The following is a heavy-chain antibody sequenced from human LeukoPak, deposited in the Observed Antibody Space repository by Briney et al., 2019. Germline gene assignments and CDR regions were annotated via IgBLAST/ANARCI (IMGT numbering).Heavy chain of an antibody. CDR1: VYTFTSYD. J-gene: IGHJ4*02. Sequence: ASVTVSRTSSVYTFTSYDIHWVRQATGQGLVWLGWMNPNSGNTGYAQKFQGRVTMTRNTSISTAYMELSSLRSEDTAVYYCARGFPPYGYDAIDYWGQGTLVTISS. V-gene: IGHV1-8*01. CDR3: ARGFPPYGYDAIDY. D-gene: IGHD5-18*01. CDR2: MNPNSGNT.